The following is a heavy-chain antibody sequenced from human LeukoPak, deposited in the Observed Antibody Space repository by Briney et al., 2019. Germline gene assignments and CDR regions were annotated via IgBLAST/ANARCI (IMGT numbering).Heavy chain of an antibody. CDR3: AKAHPDHCTNGVCSTEDTYYGMDV. J-gene: IGHJ6*02. D-gene: IGHD2-8*01. CDR2: ISGSGGST. CDR1: GFTFSSYA. Sequence: PGGSLRLSCAASGFTFSSYAMSWVRQAPGKGLEWVSAISGSGGSTYYADSVKGRFTISRDNSKNTLYLQMNSLRAEDTAVYYCAKAHPDHCTNGVCSTEDTYYGMDVWGQGTTVTVSS. V-gene: IGHV3-23*01.